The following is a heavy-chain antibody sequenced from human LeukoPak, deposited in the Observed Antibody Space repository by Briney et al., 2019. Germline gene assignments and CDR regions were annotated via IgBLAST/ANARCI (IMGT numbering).Heavy chain of an antibody. CDR1: GFTFVAYA. J-gene: IGHJ4*02. V-gene: IGHV3-23*03. CDR2: IYSGGST. CDR3: AKDLTGFYYFDY. D-gene: IGHD4/OR15-4a*01. Sequence: PGRSLRLSCAASGFTFVAYAMAWVRQAPGKGLEWVSVIYSGGSTYYADSVKGRFTISRDNSKNTLYLQMNSLRAEDTAVYYCAKDLTGFYYFDYWGQGTLVTVSS.